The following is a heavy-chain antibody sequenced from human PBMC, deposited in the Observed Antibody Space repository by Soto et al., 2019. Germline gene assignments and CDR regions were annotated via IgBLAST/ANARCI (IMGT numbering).Heavy chain of an antibody. V-gene: IGHV3-23*01. J-gene: IGHJ5*02. CDR2: IDSGGGST. CDR1: GFSFSNYA. D-gene: IGHD4-4*01. Sequence: EVQLLVSGGGSVQPGGSLRLSCAASGFSFSNYAMSWVRQAPGTGLEWVSAIDSGGGSTYYAASVKSRFSISRDNSMNTLHLQMNSLRAEDTAIYYCTKEHSNYPDNWFDPWGQGTRVTVSS. CDR3: TKEHSNYPDNWFDP.